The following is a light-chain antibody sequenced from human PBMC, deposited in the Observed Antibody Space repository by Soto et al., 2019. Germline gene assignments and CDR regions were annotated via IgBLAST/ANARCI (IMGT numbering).Light chain of an antibody. Sequence: DIVLTQSPLSLPVTPGEPASISCRSSQSLLHSNGNIYLDWYLQKPGQSPQLPIYLGSIRASGVPDRFSGSGSGTDFTLKITRVEAEDVGVYYRLQAIPAPPPFAPGPKADIK. J-gene: IGKJ1*01. CDR1: QSLLHSNGNIY. V-gene: IGKV2-28*01. CDR2: LGS. CDR3: LQAIPAPPP.